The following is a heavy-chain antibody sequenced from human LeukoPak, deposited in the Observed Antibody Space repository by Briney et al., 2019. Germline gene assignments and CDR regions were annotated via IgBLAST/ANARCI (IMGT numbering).Heavy chain of an antibody. V-gene: IGHV1-18*01. CDR3: AREGGIGDILTGFIRRYYFDY. CDR1: GYTFTSYG. J-gene: IGHJ4*02. Sequence: GASVKVSCKASGYTFTSYGISWVRQAPGQGLEWMGWISAYNGNTNYAQKLQGRVTMTTDTSTSTAYMELRSLRSDDTAVYYCAREGGIGDILTGFIRRYYFDYWGQGTLVTVSS. CDR2: ISAYNGNT. D-gene: IGHD3-9*01.